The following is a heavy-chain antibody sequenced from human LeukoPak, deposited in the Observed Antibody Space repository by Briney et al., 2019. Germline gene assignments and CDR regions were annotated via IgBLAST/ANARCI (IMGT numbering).Heavy chain of an antibody. CDR1: GFTFSSYT. CDR3: AREELGSSLGFDP. Sequence: GGSLRLSCAASGFTFSSYTIHWVRQPPGRGLEWVAVISFDGSNKYYADSVKGRFTISRDNSKNTLYLQMNSLRAEDTAVYYCAREELGSSLGFDPWGQGTLVTVSS. CDR2: ISFDGSNK. V-gene: IGHV3-30-3*01. J-gene: IGHJ5*02. D-gene: IGHD3-16*01.